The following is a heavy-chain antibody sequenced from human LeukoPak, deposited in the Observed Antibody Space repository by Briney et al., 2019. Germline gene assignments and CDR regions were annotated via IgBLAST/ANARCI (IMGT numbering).Heavy chain of an antibody. Sequence: PGRSLRLSCAASGFTFSSYAMHWVRQAPGKGLEWVAVISYDGSNKYYADSVKGRFTISRDNSKNTLYLQMNSLRAEDTAVYYCAIDPTQYLRYGYFDYWGQGTLVTVSS. V-gene: IGHV3-30-3*01. D-gene: IGHD4-11*01. J-gene: IGHJ4*02. CDR3: AIDPTQYLRYGYFDY. CDR1: GFTFSSYA. CDR2: ISYDGSNK.